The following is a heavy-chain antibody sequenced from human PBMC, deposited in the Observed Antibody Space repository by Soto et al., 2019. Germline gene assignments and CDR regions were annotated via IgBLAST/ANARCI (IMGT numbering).Heavy chain of an antibody. CDR3: VKLRLELLYLDS. CDR1: GFTFNRYG. D-gene: IGHD1-7*01. Sequence: PGGSVRLSCAASGFTFNRYGMSWVRQAPGKGLEWVSAISASGDNTYYADSVKGRFTISRDSSNNTLYLQMNSLRADDTALYYCVKLRLELLYLDSWGLGALVTVSS. V-gene: IGHV3-23*01. CDR2: ISASGDNT. J-gene: IGHJ4*02.